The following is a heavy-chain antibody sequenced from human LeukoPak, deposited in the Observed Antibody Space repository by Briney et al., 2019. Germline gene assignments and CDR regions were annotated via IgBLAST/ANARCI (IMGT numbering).Heavy chain of an antibody. CDR1: GGSIINYY. CDR2: IFSSGST. Sequence: SETLSLTCTVSGGSIINYYWSWVRQPAGKGLEWIGRIFSSGSTDHNPSLKSRVTMSVDTSKNQFSLKLTSMTAADTAVYYCARRKVLPTAVDAFDIWGQGTMVAVSS. J-gene: IGHJ3*02. CDR3: ARRKVLPTAVDAFDI. V-gene: IGHV4-4*07. D-gene: IGHD2-2*01.